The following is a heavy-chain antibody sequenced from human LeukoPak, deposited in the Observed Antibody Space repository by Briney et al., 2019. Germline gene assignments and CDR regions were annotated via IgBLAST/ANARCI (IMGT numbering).Heavy chain of an antibody. CDR2: TYYRSKWYY. J-gene: IGHJ4*02. V-gene: IGHV6-1*01. Sequence: SQTLSLTCAISGDSVSSNSAAWNWIRRSPSRGLEWLGRTYYRSKWYYDYAVFVKGRVTFIPDTSKNQFSLQLNSVTPEDTAVYYCARRQDGYGLDYWGQGTLVIVSS. D-gene: IGHD5-24*01. CDR3: ARRQDGYGLDY. CDR1: GDSVSSNSAA.